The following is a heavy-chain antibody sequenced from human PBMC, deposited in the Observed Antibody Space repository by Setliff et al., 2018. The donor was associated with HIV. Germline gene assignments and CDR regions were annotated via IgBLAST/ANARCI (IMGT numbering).Heavy chain of an antibody. D-gene: IGHD2-15*01. V-gene: IGHV4-31*03. Sequence: PSETLSLTCTVSGVSVSSGGYYWSWIRQHPGKGLEWIGYIYYSGSTYYNPSLESRLIMSVDPSKNQFSLKLNSVTAADTAVYYCARGRNFRDIRDSLFDLWGQGTLVTVSS. CDR3: ARGRNFRDIRDSLFDL. CDR2: IYYSGST. CDR1: GVSVSSGGYY. J-gene: IGHJ4*02.